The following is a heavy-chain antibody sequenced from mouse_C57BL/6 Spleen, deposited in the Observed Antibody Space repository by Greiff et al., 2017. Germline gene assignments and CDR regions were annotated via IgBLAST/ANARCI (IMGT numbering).Heavy chain of an antibody. V-gene: IGHV1-82*01. Sequence: QVHVKQSGPELVKPGASVKISCKASGYAFSSSWMNWVKQRPGKGLEWIGRIYPGDGDTNYNGKFKGKATLTADKSSSTAYMQLSSLTSEDSAVYFCASPDSSGYRAGFAYWGQGTLVTVSA. D-gene: IGHD3-2*02. CDR2: IYPGDGDT. CDR3: ASPDSSGYRAGFAY. CDR1: GYAFSSSW. J-gene: IGHJ3*01.